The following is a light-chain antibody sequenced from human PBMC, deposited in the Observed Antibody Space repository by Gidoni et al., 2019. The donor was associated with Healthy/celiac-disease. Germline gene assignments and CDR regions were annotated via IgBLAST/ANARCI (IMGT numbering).Light chain of an antibody. V-gene: IGLV3-1*01. J-gene: IGLJ2*01. CDR1: KLGDKY. CDR3: QAWDSSTANVV. Sequence: SYELTQPPSASVSPGQTASITCSGDKLGDKYACWYQQKPGQSPVLVIYQDSKRPSGIPARFSGSNSGNTATLTISGTQAMDEADYYCQAWDSSTANVVFGGGTKLTVL. CDR2: QDS.